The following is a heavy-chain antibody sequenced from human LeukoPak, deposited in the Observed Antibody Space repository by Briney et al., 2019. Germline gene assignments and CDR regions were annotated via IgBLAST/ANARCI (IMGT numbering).Heavy chain of an antibody. D-gene: IGHD6-19*01. CDR1: GGSISSYY. Sequence: SETLSLTCTVSGGSISSYYWSWIRQPPGKGLEWIGYIYYSGSANYNPSLKSRVTISVDTSKNQFSLKLSSVTAADTAVYYCARVNGVAGTGADYWGQGTLVTVSS. J-gene: IGHJ4*02. CDR3: ARVNGVAGTGADY. V-gene: IGHV4-59*01. CDR2: IYYSGSA.